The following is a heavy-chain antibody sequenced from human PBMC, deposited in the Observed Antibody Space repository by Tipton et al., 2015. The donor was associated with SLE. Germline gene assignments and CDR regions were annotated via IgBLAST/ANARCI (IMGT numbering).Heavy chain of an antibody. V-gene: IGHV4-34*01. J-gene: IGHJ6*02. CDR1: GGSFSGYY. CDR3: ARGRGSSSMGPYGMDV. D-gene: IGHD6-6*01. Sequence: TLSLTCAVYGGSFSGYYWSWIRQPPGKGLEWIGEINHSGSTNYNPSLESRVTISVDTSKNQFSLKLSSVAAADTAVYYCARGRGSSSMGPYGMDVWGQGTTVTVSS. CDR2: INHSGST.